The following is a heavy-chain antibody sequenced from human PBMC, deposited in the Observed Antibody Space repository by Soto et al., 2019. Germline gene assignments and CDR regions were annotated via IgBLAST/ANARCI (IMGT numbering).Heavy chain of an antibody. CDR3: QTEDGIRDLCTVSAFLLNRSSDL. CDR2: INSDGSST. J-gene: IGHJ2*01. D-gene: IGHD2-15*01. Sequence: KGLVWVSRINSDGSSTSYADSVKGRFTISRDNAKNTLYLQMNSLRAEDMSVYFFQTEDGIRDLCTVSAFLLNRSSDL. V-gene: IGHV3-74*01.